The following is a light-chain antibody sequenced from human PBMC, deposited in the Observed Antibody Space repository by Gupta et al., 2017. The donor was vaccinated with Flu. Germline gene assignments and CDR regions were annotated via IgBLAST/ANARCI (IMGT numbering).Light chain of an antibody. CDR3: SAYTSSTTLV. Sequence: QSALIHPASVSGCPGQSLTISCTGTSIYVGGYKYFCWYQQHPGKASTLMIYEVSNRPSGVSNRVSDTKSGNTASLTISGLQAEYEAEYYCSAYTSSTTLVFGGGTNLIGL. CDR1: SIYVGGYKY. V-gene: IGLV2-14*01. J-gene: IGLJ2*01. CDR2: EVS.